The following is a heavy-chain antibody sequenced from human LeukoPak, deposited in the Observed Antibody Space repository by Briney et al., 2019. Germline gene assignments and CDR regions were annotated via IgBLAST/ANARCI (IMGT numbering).Heavy chain of an antibody. J-gene: IGHJ6*02. CDR1: GGTFSSYA. CDR3: ARGGVDIVVGYYYGMDV. D-gene: IGHD5-12*01. CDR2: IIPILGIA. V-gene: IGHV1-69*04. Sequence: SVKVSCKASGGTFSSYAISWVRQAPGQGLEWMGRIIPILGIANYAQKFQGRVTITAGKSTSTAYMELSSLRSEDTAVYYCARGGVDIVVGYYYGMDVWGQGTTVTVSS.